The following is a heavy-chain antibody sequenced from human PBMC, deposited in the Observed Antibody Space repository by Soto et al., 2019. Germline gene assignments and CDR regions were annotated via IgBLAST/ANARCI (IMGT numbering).Heavy chain of an antibody. Sequence: ASVKVSCKASGGTFGSYAISWVRQAPGQGLEWMGGIIPIFGTANYAQKFQGRVTITADESTSTAYMELSSLRAEDTAVYYCARSLGSSSAGPFDYWGQGTLVTVSS. V-gene: IGHV1-69*13. CDR2: IIPIFGTA. J-gene: IGHJ4*02. CDR3: ARSLGSSSAGPFDY. D-gene: IGHD6-6*01. CDR1: GGTFGSYA.